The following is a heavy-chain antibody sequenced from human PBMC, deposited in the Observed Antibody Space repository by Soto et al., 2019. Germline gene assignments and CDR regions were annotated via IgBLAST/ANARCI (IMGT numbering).Heavy chain of an antibody. J-gene: IGHJ6*02. CDR3: ARMRIVVLAAAGKYVMDV. CDR2: IDLDDDK. D-gene: IGHD6-13*01. CDR1: WFSLSTSGMY. Sequence: PTLVNPTQTLTLTSTYSWFSLSTSGMYVIWIRQPPGKALEWLSLIDLDDDKYYSTALKTRLTISKDTSENQVVLTMTNMDPVETATYYCARMRIVVLAAAGKYVMDVCAQRSTVTVS. V-gene: IGHV2-70*01.